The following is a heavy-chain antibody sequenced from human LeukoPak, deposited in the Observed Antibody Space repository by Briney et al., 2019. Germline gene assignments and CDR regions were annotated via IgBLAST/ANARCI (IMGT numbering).Heavy chain of an antibody. CDR3: ATEDPGIAVAGVQGAGGDY. J-gene: IGHJ4*02. Sequence: ASVKVSCKVSGYTLTELSMHWVRQAPGKGLEWMGGFDPEDGETIYAQKFQGRVTMTEDTSTDTAYMELSSLRSGDTAVYYCATEDPGIAVAGVQGAGGDYWGQGTLVTVSS. D-gene: IGHD6-19*01. CDR1: GYTLTELS. CDR2: FDPEDGET. V-gene: IGHV1-24*01.